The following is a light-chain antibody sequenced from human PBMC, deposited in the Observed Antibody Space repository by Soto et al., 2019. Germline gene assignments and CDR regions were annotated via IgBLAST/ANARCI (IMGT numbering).Light chain of an antibody. Sequence: QSALTQPASVSGSPGQSITISCTGSSSDVGGYNYVSWYQQHPGKAPKLLIYGVSSRPSGVSNRFSGSKSGNAAYLTISGLQADDEAEYYCSSYTSSITPYVFGTGTKLTVL. CDR2: GVS. V-gene: IGLV2-14*01. CDR3: SSYTSSITPYV. CDR1: SSDVGGYNY. J-gene: IGLJ1*01.